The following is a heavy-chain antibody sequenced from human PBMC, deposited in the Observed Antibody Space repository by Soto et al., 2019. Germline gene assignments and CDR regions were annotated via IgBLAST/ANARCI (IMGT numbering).Heavy chain of an antibody. CDR3: ARWMTTGADFDY. CDR2: MNPNSGNT. J-gene: IGHJ4*02. Sequence: CESCGESKTSNDINGARQATGQGLEWMGWMNPNSGNTGYAQKFQGRVTMTRNTSISTAYMELSSLRSEDTAVYYCARWMTTGADFDYWGQGTLVTVSS. V-gene: IGHV1-8*01. CDR1: GESKTSND. D-gene: IGHD4-17*01.